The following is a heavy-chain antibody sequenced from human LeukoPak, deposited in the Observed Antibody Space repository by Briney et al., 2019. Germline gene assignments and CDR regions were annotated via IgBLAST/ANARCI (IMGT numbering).Heavy chain of an antibody. Sequence: SETLSLTCTVSGGSISSYYWSWIRQPPGKGLEWIGDIYYSGSTNYNPSLKSRVTISVDTSKNQFSLKLSSVTAADTAVYYCARDNPDYGGNRDAFDIWGQGTMVTVSS. J-gene: IGHJ3*02. D-gene: IGHD4-23*01. CDR1: GGSISSYY. CDR2: IYYSGST. CDR3: ARDNPDYGGNRDAFDI. V-gene: IGHV4-59*01.